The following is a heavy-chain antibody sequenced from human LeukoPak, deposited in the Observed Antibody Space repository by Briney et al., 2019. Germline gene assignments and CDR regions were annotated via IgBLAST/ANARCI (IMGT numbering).Heavy chain of an antibody. D-gene: IGHD2-8*01. J-gene: IGHJ6*02. CDR2: IWFDKNQ. CDR3: ARGRHCVNGVCHSPPGMDV. V-gene: IGHV3-33*08. CDR1: GFTFSSYS. Sequence: GGSLRLSCAASGFTFSSYSMNWVRQAPGKGPEWVADIWFDKNQHFADSVKGRFAISRDNSKNTVYLQINSLRAEDTAVYYCARGRHCVNGVCHSPPGMDVWGQGTTVTVSS.